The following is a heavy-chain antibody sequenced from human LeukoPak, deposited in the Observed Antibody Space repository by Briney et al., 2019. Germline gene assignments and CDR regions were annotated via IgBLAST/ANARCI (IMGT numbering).Heavy chain of an antibody. V-gene: IGHV1-2*02. D-gene: IGHD2-2*01. Sequence: ASVKVSCKASGCTFTGYYMHWVRQAPGQGLEWMGWINPNSGGANYAQKFQGRVTMTRDTSISTAYMELSRLRSDDTAVYYCARGDIVVVPAGAEAFDIWGQGTMVTVSS. CDR2: INPNSGGA. CDR1: GCTFTGYY. CDR3: ARGDIVVVPAGAEAFDI. J-gene: IGHJ3*02.